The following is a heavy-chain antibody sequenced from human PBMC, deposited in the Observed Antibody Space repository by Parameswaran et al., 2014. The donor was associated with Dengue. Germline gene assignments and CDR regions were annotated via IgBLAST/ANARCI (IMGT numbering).Heavy chain of an antibody. V-gene: IGHV3-30*02. Sequence: WIRQPPGKGLEWVAYIGYDGTNEHYIDSVKGRFTISRDNSKNTLYLQMSSLRAEDTAVYYCAKDNRGWASDIWGQGTMVTVSS. J-gene: IGHJ3*02. CDR2: IGYDGTNE. D-gene: IGHD2/OR15-2a*01. CDR3: AKDNRGWASDI.